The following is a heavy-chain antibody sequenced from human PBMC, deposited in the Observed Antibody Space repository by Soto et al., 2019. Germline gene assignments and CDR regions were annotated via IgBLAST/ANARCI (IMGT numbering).Heavy chain of an antibody. Sequence: GESLKISCKGSGYSFTSYWISWVRQMPGKGLEWMGRIDPSDSYTNYSPSFQGHVTISADKSISTAYLQWSSLKASDTAMYYCARHETSYGYSYYGMDVWGQGTAVTVSS. CDR2: IDPSDSYT. V-gene: IGHV5-10-1*01. CDR3: ARHETSYGYSYYGMDV. J-gene: IGHJ6*02. CDR1: GYSFTSYW. D-gene: IGHD5-18*01.